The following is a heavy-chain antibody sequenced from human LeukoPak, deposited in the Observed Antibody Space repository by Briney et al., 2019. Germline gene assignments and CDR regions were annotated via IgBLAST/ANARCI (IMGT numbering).Heavy chain of an antibody. CDR2: IGRSGSTK. D-gene: IGHD3-22*01. Sequence: PGGSLRLSCAASGFIFSNYSMNWVRQAPGRGLEWLSYIGRSGSTKYCADPVKGRFTISRDNAKKSLYLQMSSLRDEDTAVYYCARDFTDTSGYFWLDYWGQGSLVTVSS. CDR1: GFIFSNYS. J-gene: IGHJ4*02. CDR3: ARDFTDTSGYFWLDY. V-gene: IGHV3-48*02.